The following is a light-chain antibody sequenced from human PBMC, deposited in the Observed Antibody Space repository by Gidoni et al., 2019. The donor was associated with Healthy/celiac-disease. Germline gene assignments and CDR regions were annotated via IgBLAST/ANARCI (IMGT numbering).Light chain of an antibody. J-gene: IGKJ2*01. CDR3: QQYGSSPHT. Sequence: EIVLTPSPGTLSLSPGERATLSCRASQSVSSSYLAWYQQKPGQAPRLLIYGASSRATGIPDRFSGSGSGTDFTLTISRLDPEDFAVYYCQQYGSSPHTFGQGTKLEIK. CDR1: QSVSSSY. CDR2: GAS. V-gene: IGKV3-20*01.